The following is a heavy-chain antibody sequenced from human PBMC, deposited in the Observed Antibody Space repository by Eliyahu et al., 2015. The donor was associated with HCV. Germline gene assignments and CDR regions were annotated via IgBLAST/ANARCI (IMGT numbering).Heavy chain of an antibody. V-gene: IGHV3-23*01. CDR3: AQWLRGSGSGNHFDY. CDR1: GFTFNSYA. J-gene: IGHJ4*02. D-gene: IGHD3-10*01. Sequence: EVQLLESGGGLVQPGGSLRLSCAASGFTFNSYAMTWVRQAPGKGLGWVSVISASGSSTYYADSVKGRFTISRDKSKNTLYLQMNSLRVEDTAVYYCAQWLRGSGSGNHFDYWGQGTLVTVS. CDR2: ISASGSST.